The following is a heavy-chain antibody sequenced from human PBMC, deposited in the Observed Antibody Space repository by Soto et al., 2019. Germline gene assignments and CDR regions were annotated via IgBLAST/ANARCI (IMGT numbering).Heavy chain of an antibody. CDR2: TYYRSKWYN. D-gene: IGHD6-19*01. CDR3: ARSRIAVAARGHNWFDP. J-gene: IGHJ5*02. CDR1: VYSVSSNSAA. V-gene: IGHV6-1*01. Sequence: SQTLSLTCAISVYSVSSNSAAWNWIIQSPSRGLEWLGRTYYRSKWYNDYAVSVKSRITINPDTSKNQFSLQLNSVTPEDTAVYYCARSRIAVAARGHNWFDPWGQGTLVTVSS.